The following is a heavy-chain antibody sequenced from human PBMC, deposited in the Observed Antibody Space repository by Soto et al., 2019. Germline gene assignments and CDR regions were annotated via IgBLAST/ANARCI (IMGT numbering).Heavy chain of an antibody. D-gene: IGHD5-18*01. Sequence: EVQLVESGGGLVKPGGSLRLSCAASGFTFSSYSMNWVRQAPGKGLEWVSSISSSSSYIDYADSVKGRFTISRDNAKNSLYLQMNSLRAEDTAVYYCARGGPTAMVENDYWGQGTLVTVSS. CDR1: GFTFSSYS. CDR2: ISSSSSYI. CDR3: ARGGPTAMVENDY. V-gene: IGHV3-21*01. J-gene: IGHJ4*02.